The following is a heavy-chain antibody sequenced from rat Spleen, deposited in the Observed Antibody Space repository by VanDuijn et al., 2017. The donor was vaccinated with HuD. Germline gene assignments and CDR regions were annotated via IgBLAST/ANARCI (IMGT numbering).Heavy chain of an antibody. CDR1: GFTFSSSV. J-gene: IGHJ2*01. Sequence: EVQLVESGGGLVQPGSSLKVSCVASGFTFSSSVMHWFRQAPENGIEWLAYINTDSSSIHYAETVKGRFTISRDNAKNTVDMQLSSVGSEDTAMYYWARERGYSRIFDYWGQGVMVTVSS. CDR3: ARERGYSRIFDY. V-gene: IGHV5-43*01. CDR2: INTDSSSI. D-gene: IGHD1-2*01.